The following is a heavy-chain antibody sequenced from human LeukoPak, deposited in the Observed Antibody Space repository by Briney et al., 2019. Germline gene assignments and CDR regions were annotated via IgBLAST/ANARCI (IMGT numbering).Heavy chain of an antibody. CDR2: IRYDGSNK. CDR3: AKESYDSSGYYYVSGYFDY. CDR1: GFTFSSYG. V-gene: IGHV3-30*02. D-gene: IGHD3-22*01. J-gene: IGHJ4*02. Sequence: PGGSLRLSCAASGFTFSSYGMHWVRQAPGKGLEWVAFIRYDGSNKYYADSVKGRFTISRDNSKNTLYLQMNSLRAEDTAVYYCAKESYDSSGYYYVSGYFDYWGQGTLVTVSS.